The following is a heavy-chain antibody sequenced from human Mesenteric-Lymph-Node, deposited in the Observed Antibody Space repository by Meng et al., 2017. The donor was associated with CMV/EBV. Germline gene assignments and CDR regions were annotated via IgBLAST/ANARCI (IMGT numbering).Heavy chain of an antibody. D-gene: IGHD2-2*01. CDR2: IYHGGST. CDR1: GYSISRGYY. V-gene: IGHV4-38-2*02. Sequence: GSLRLSCSVSGYSISRGYYWGWIRQPPGKGLEWIGSIYHGGSTYYNPSLKSRVTISVETSKNQFSLKLSSVTAADTAVYYCAREPPYCSSTICYAFDIWGHGTMVTVSS. J-gene: IGHJ3*02. CDR3: AREPPYCSSTICYAFDI.